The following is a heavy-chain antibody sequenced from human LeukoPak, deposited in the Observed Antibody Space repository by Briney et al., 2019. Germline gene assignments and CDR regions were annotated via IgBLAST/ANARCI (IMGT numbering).Heavy chain of an antibody. CDR2: TSAYNGNT. CDR3: ARGFYGGNSGDAYYFDY. Sequence: ASVKVSCKASGYTFTSYGISWVRQAPGQGLEWMGWTSAYNGNTNYAQKLQGRVTMTTDTSTSTAYMELRRLRYDDTAVYYCARGFYGGNSGDAYYFDYWGQGTLVTVSS. CDR1: GYTFTSYG. J-gene: IGHJ4*02. D-gene: IGHD4-23*01. V-gene: IGHV1-18*01.